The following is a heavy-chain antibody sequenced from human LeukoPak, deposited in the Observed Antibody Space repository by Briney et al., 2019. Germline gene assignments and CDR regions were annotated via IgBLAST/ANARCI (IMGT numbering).Heavy chain of an antibody. J-gene: IGHJ4*02. V-gene: IGHV3-23*01. D-gene: IGHD3-10*01. Sequence: GGSLRLSCAASGFTFSSYAMNWVRQAPGKGLEWVSAISGSGGSTYYADSVKGRFTISRDNSKNTLYLQMNSLRAEDTAVYYCAKDLRLLWFGELGNFDYWGQGTLVTVSS. CDR3: AKDLRLLWFGELGNFDY. CDR1: GFTFSSYA. CDR2: ISGSGGST.